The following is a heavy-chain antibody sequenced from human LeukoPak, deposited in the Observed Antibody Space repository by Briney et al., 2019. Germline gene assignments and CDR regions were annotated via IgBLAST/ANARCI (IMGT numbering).Heavy chain of an antibody. Sequence: PSQTLSLTCDLSGDSVSSDNVAWNWIRQSPSRGLEWLGRTYYRSQWLQQYGVSVKGRVTINPDTSKNQISLQLNSVTPDDTAIYYCARWIRATGGLDYWGQGTLVTVSS. CDR3: ARWIRATGGLDY. V-gene: IGHV6-1*01. CDR1: GDSVSSDNVA. J-gene: IGHJ4*02. D-gene: IGHD3-16*01. CDR2: TYYRSQWLQ.